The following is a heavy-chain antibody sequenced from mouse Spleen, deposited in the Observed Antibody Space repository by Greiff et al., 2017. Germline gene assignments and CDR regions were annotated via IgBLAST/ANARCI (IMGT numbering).Heavy chain of an antibody. D-gene: IGHD1-1*01. CDR3: ARDLHYYGSSYAWFAY. CDR2: ISYDGSN. Sequence: EVKLMESGPGLVKPSQSLSLTCSVTGYSITSGYYWNWIRQFPGNKLEWMGYISYDGSNNYNPSLTNRISITRDTSKNQFFLKLNSVTTEDTATYYCARDLHYYGSSYAWFAYWGQGTLVTVSA. CDR1: GYSITSGYY. V-gene: IGHV3-6*01. J-gene: IGHJ3*01.